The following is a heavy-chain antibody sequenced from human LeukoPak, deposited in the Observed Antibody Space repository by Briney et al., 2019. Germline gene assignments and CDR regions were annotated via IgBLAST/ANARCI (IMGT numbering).Heavy chain of an antibody. CDR1: SGSISSTHYY. CDR2: IYYSGNT. D-gene: IGHD1-26*01. CDR3: ARQLTGSYGHDF. Sequence: SETLSLTCTVSSGSISSTHYYWAWIRQPPGKGLEWIGNIYYSGNTYYNPSLKSRVTISVDTSESRFSLRLTSVTAADTAVYYCARQLTGSYGHDFWGQRTLVTVSS. J-gene: IGHJ4*02. V-gene: IGHV4-39*01.